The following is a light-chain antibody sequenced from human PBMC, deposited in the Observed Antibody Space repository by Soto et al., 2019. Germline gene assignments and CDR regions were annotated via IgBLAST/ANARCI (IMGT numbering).Light chain of an antibody. CDR2: CAY. Sequence: DTQMTQSPPSLAASVGDRGTITCRASQSASTHLSWYQQKPGKAPKLLIYCAYRLQGGVPSRFSASGSGTDFTLTISSLQPEDFATYYCQQSYTIPWTFGQGTKVDIK. J-gene: IGKJ1*01. V-gene: IGKV1-39*01. CDR1: QSASTH. CDR3: QQSYTIPWT.